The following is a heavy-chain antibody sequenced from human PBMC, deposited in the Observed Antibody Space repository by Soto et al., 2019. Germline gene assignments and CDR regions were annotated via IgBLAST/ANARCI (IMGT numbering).Heavy chain of an antibody. V-gene: IGHV5-51*01. CDR3: ARLHYDFWSGYPPADYYYYYGMDV. CDR1: GYSFTSYW. D-gene: IGHD3-3*01. J-gene: IGHJ6*02. CDR2: IYPGDSDT. Sequence: PGESLKISCKGSGYSFTSYWIGWVRQMPGKGLEWMGIIYPGDSDTRYSPSFQGQVTISADKSISTAYLQWSSLKASDNAMYYCARLHYDFWSGYPPADYYYYYGMDVWGQGTTVTVSS.